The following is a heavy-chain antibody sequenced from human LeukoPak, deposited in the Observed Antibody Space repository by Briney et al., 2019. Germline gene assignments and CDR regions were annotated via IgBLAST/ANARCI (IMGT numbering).Heavy chain of an antibody. D-gene: IGHD2-2*02. J-gene: IGHJ4*02. CDR3: ARGVVVPAAISGVDY. V-gene: IGHV3-30-3*01. Sequence: PGRSLRLSCAASGFTFNAYDMHWVRRAPGKGLEWVAVISYDGSKTYYADSVKGRFTISRDNAKNSLYLQMNSLRAEDTAVYYCARGVVVPAAISGVDYWGQGTLVTVSS. CDR1: GFTFNAYD. CDR2: ISYDGSKT.